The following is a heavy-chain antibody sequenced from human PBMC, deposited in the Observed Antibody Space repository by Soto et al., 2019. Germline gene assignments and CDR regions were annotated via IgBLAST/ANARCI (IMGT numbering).Heavy chain of an antibody. J-gene: IGHJ4*02. CDR1: GFTFSSYA. D-gene: IGHD2-15*01. CDR3: ARDSRYCSGGSCYPYYFDY. Sequence: GGSLRLSCAASGFTFSSYAMHWVRQAPGKGLEWVAVISYDGSNKYYADSVKGRFTISRDNSKNTLYLQMNSLRAEDTAVYYCARDSRYCSGGSCYPYYFDYWGQGTLVTVSS. V-gene: IGHV3-30-3*01. CDR2: ISYDGSNK.